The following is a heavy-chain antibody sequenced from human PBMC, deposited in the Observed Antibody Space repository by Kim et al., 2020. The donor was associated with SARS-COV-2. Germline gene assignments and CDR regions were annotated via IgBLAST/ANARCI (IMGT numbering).Heavy chain of an antibody. J-gene: IGHJ6*02. CDR3: ARGRGLYYYYGMDV. CDR2: MNPNSGNT. CDR1: GYTFTSYD. V-gene: IGHV1-8*01. Sequence: ASVKVSCKASGYTFTSYDINWVRQATGQGLEWMRWMNPNSGNTGYAQKFQGRVTMTRNTSISTAYMELSSLRSEDTAVYYCARGRGLYYYYGMDVWGQGTTVTVSS.